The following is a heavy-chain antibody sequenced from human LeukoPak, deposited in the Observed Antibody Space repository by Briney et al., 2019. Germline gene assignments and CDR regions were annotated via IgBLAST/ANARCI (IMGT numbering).Heavy chain of an antibody. Sequence: ASVKVSCKASGGTFSSYAISWVRQAPGQGLEWMGGIIPIFGTANYAQKFQGRVTITTDESTSTAYMELSSLRSEDTAVYYCARDGGEGTTGTTFNYWGQGTLVTVSS. CDR1: GGTFSSYA. J-gene: IGHJ4*02. D-gene: IGHD1-1*01. V-gene: IGHV1-69*05. CDR2: IIPIFGTA. CDR3: ARDGGEGTTGTTFNY.